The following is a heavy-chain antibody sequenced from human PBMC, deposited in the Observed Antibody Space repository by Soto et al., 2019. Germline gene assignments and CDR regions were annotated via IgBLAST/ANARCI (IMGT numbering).Heavy chain of an antibody. D-gene: IGHD3-10*01. CDR2: ISAHNGNT. CDR1: GYAFTTYG. J-gene: IGHJ4*02. V-gene: IGHV1-18*01. Sequence: QVHLVQSGAEVKKPGASVKVSCKGSGYAFTTYGITWVRQAPGQGLEWMGWISAHNGNTNYAQKRKGRVTVTRDTSASTAYMELRSLRSDDTAVYYCARGRYGAYWGQGALVTVSS. CDR3: ARGRYGAY.